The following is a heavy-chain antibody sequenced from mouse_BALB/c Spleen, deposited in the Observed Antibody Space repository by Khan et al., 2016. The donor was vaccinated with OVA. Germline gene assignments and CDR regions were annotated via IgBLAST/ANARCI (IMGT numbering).Heavy chain of an antibody. Sequence: ELVESGGGLVQPGGSRKLSCAASGFTFSNYGMHWVRQAPEKGLEWVAFISGDTSTTYYADTVKGRFTISRDTPKNTLFLQMTSLMSEDTARYVCSTSYIFGYLFAYWGPGTTLTVSA. CDR1: GFTFSNYG. D-gene: IGHD1-3*01. CDR3: STSYIFGYLFAY. CDR2: ISGDTSTT. V-gene: IGHV5-17*02. J-gene: IGHJ2*01.